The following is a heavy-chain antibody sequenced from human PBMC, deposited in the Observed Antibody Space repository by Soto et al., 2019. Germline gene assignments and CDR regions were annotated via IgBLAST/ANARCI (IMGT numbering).Heavy chain of an antibody. CDR3: ARQGVAVTLDV. D-gene: IGHD2-21*02. CDR1: GYSFTNYW. V-gene: IGHV5-51*01. Sequence: PGESLKISCKGSGYSFTNYWIAWVRQMPGKGLEWLGIINPGDSDTRYSPSFQGQVTMSTDKSISTAYLQWSSLKASDTAMYYCARQGVAVTLDVWGQGTTVTVSS. CDR2: INPGDSDT. J-gene: IGHJ6*02.